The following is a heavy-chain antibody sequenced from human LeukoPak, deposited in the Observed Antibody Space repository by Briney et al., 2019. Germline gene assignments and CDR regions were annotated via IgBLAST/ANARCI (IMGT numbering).Heavy chain of an antibody. J-gene: IGHJ4*02. CDR1: GGSISSYY. D-gene: IGHD2-2*01. Sequence: SETLSLTCTVSGGSISSYYWGWIRQPPGKGLEWIGYIYYSGSTSYNPSLKSRVTISVDTSKSQFSLKLTSVTAADTAVYYCARDCSSTSCFDYWGQGTLVTVSS. CDR3: ARDCSSTSCFDY. CDR2: IYYSGST. V-gene: IGHV4-59*01.